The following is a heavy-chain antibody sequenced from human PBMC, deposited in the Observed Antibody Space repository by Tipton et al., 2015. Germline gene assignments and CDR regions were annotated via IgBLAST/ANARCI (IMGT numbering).Heavy chain of an antibody. CDR2: IYYSGST. CDR3: ARVSDWYQALYWFDP. J-gene: IGHJ5*02. D-gene: IGHD6-19*01. Sequence: TLSLTCTVSGGSISTYLWSWIRQPPGKGLEWIGYIYYSGSTHYNPSLKSRVTVSVDTSKNQFSLQLNSVTPEDTAVYYCARVSDWYQALYWFDPWGQGTLVTVSS. CDR1: GGSISTYL. V-gene: IGHV4-59*12.